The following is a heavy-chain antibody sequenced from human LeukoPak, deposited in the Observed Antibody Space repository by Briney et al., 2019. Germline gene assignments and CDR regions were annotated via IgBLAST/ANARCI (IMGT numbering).Heavy chain of an antibody. Sequence: ASVKVSCKASGYTFTSYDINWVRQATGQGLEWMGWMNPNSGNTGYAQKLQGRVTMTTDTSTSTAYMELRSLRSDDTAVYYCARDRTGDQIDYWGQGTLVTVSS. J-gene: IGHJ4*02. CDR3: ARDRTGDQIDY. V-gene: IGHV1-8*02. D-gene: IGHD7-27*01. CDR2: MNPNSGNT. CDR1: GYTFTSYD.